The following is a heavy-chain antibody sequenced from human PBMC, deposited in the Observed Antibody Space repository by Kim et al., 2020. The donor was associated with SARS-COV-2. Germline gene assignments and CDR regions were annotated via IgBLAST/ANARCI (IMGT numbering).Heavy chain of an antibody. D-gene: IGHD3-3*01. Sequence: PVKGRFTISREDSKNTLYLQMTSLKTEDTAVYYCTTDRVPYYSFYYGMDVWGQGTTVTVSS. V-gene: IGHV3-15*01. J-gene: IGHJ6*02. CDR3: TTDRVPYYSFYYGMDV.